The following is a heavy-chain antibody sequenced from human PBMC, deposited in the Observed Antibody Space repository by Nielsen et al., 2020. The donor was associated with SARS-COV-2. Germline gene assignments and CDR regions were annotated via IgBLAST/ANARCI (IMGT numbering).Heavy chain of an antibody. CDR1: GGTFSSYA. Sequence: SVQVSCKASGGTFSSYAISWVRQAPGQGLEWMGRIIPILGIANYAQKFQGRVTITADKSTSTAYMELSSLRSEDTAVYYCARVFGGYDSDYWGQGTLVTVSS. D-gene: IGHD5-12*01. CDR2: IIPILGIA. V-gene: IGHV1-69*04. CDR3: ARVFGGYDSDY. J-gene: IGHJ4*02.